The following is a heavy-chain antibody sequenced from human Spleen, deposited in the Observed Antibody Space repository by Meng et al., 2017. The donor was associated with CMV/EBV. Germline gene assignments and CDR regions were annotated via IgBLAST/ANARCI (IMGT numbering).Heavy chain of an antibody. J-gene: IGHJ6*02. CDR1: GGSISSSGYY. Sequence: SETLSLTCTVSGGSISSSGYYWGWIRQPPGKGLEWIGNIYYIGSTYYSPSLKSRVTISVDTSKNQFSLKLSSATAADTAVYYCARSRSMYYYYGMDVWGQGTTVTVSS. V-gene: IGHV4-39*07. CDR3: ARSRSMYYYYGMDV. CDR2: IYYIGST.